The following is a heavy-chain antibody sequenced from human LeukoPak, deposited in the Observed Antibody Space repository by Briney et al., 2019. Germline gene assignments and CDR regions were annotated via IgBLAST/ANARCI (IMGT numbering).Heavy chain of an antibody. CDR1: GYTSTSYG. CDR3: ARDHPARFLEWLFTSDAFDI. D-gene: IGHD3-3*01. Sequence: GASVKVSCKASGYTSTSYGISWVRQAPGQGLEWMGWISAYNGNTNYAQKLQGRVTMTTDTSTSTAYMELRSLRPDDTAVYYCARDHPARFLEWLFTSDAFDIWGQGTMVTVSS. V-gene: IGHV1-18*01. CDR2: ISAYNGNT. J-gene: IGHJ3*02.